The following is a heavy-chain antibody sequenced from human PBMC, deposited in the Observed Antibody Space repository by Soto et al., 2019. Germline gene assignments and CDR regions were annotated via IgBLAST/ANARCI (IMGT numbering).Heavy chain of an antibody. Sequence: GGSLRLSCAASGFSFSDYGLKWVRQAPGKGLEWVSAISGSGGSTYYADSVKGRFTISRDNSKNTLYLQMNSLRAEDTAVYYCAKERYSSGWNEEYFQHWGQGTLVTVSS. J-gene: IGHJ1*01. CDR1: GFSFSDYG. CDR2: ISGSGGST. CDR3: AKERYSSGWNEEYFQH. D-gene: IGHD6-19*01. V-gene: IGHV3-23*01.